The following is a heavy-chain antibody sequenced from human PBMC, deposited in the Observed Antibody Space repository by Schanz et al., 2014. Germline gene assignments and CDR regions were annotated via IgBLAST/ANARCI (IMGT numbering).Heavy chain of an antibody. D-gene: IGHD3-16*01. J-gene: IGHJ3*01. V-gene: IGHV3-30*04. Sequence: QVQLVESGGGVVQPGTSLRLSCAASGFTFRGHAMHWVRQAPGQGLEKVAVTSTDGTKTYYAASVRGRFTISRDNSKNTVYLQMNSLRSEDTAVYHCTRDRGALINHNDALDLWGQGTMVSVSS. CDR1: GFTFRGHA. CDR3: TRDRGALINHNDALDL. CDR2: TSTDGTKT.